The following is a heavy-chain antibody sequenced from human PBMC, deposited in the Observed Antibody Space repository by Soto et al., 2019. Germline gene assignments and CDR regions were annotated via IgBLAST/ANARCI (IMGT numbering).Heavy chain of an antibody. V-gene: IGHV3-30-3*01. CDR3: ARDRSPHYYYYGMDV. Sequence: GGSLRLSCAASGFTFSSYAMHWVRQAPGKGLEWVAVISYDGSNKYYADSVKGRFTISRDNSKNTLYLQMNSLRAEDTAVYYCARDRSPHYYYYGMDVWGQGTTVTVSS. J-gene: IGHJ6*02. CDR2: ISYDGSNK. CDR1: GFTFSSYA.